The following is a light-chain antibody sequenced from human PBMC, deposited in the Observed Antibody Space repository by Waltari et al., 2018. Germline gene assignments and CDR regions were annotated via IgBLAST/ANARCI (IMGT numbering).Light chain of an antibody. CDR1: QSISRY. Sequence: EVVLTQSPGTLSLSPGETATLFCRASQSISRYLVWYQQRPGQAPRLLIYGASIRAAGIPDRCSRSGSGTDFTLSISRLEPEDFAVYYCQNHERLPATFGQGTRVEIK. CDR3: QNHERLPAT. J-gene: IGKJ1*01. V-gene: IGKV3-20*01. CDR2: GAS.